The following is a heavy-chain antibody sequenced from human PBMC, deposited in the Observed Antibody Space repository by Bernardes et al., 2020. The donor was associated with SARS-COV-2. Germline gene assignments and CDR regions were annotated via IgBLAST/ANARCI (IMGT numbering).Heavy chain of an antibody. CDR2: INHSGST. CDR3: ARRVRFWGYCSSTSCKGRSDYYYYMDV. J-gene: IGHJ6*03. D-gene: IGHD2-2*01. Sequence: SETLSLTCAVYGGSFSGYYWSWIRQPPGKGLEWIGEINHSGSTNYNPSLKSRVTISVDTSKNQFSLKLSSVTAADTAVYYCARRVRFWGYCSSTSCKGRSDYYYYMDVWGKGTTVTVSS. V-gene: IGHV4-34*01. CDR1: GGSFSGYY.